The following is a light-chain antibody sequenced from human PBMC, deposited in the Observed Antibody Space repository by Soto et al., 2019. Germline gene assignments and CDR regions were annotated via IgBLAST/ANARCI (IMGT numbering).Light chain of an antibody. V-gene: IGKV3-20*01. J-gene: IGKJ1*01. CDR2: GAS. CDR3: PQYGSSPWT. CDR1: QSVSSSF. Sequence: EIVLTQTPGTLSLSPGERATLSCRASQSVSSSFLAWYQQKPGQAPRILIYGASIRATGIPDRFSGSGSGTDFTLTISRVEPEDFAVYYCPQYGSSPWTFGQGTKVEIK.